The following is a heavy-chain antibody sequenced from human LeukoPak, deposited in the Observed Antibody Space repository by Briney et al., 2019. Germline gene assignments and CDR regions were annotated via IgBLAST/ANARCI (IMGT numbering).Heavy chain of an antibody. J-gene: IGHJ4*02. CDR3: AREEAAAGTKGSYYFDY. CDR2: INPNSGGT. V-gene: IGHV1-2*06. D-gene: IGHD6-13*01. CDR1: GYTFTGYY. Sequence: GASVKVSCKASGYTFTGYYMHWVRQAPGQGLEWMGRINPNSGGTNYAQKFQGRVTMTRDTSISTAYMELSRLRSDDTAVYYCAREEAAAGTKGSYYFDYWGQGTLVTVSS.